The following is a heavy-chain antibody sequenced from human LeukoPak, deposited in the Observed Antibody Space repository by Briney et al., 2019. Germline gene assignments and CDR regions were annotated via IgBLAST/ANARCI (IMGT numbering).Heavy chain of an antibody. J-gene: IGHJ4*02. D-gene: IGHD3-10*01. Sequence: SETLSLTCAVSGYSISSGYYWGWIRQPPGKGLEWIGSIYRSGSTYYNPSLKSRVTISVDTSKDQFSLKLSSVTAADTAVYYCARPDGGFGELKDWGQGTLVTVSS. V-gene: IGHV4-38-2*01. CDR2: IYRSGST. CDR3: ARPDGGFGELKD. CDR1: GYSISSGYY.